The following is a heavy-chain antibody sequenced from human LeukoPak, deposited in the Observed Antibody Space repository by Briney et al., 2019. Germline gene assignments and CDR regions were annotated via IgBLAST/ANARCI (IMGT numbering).Heavy chain of an antibody. J-gene: IGHJ5*02. CDR1: GFTVSSNY. CDR3: ARSEMSRGLFT. D-gene: IGHD5-24*01. V-gene: IGHV3-53*01. CDR2: IYSDGST. Sequence: RGSLRLSCAASGFTVSSNYMSWVRQAPGKGLEWVSVIYSDGSTYYADSVKGRFTISRDNSVNTLYLQMNSLRAEDTAVYYCARSEMSRGLFTWGQGTLVTVSS.